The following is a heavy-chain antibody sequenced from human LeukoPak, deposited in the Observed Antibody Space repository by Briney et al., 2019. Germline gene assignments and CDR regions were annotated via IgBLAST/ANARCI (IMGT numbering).Heavy chain of an antibody. J-gene: IGHJ4*02. CDR2: ICYSGST. CDR1: GGSISSSSYY. Sequence: SETLSLTCTVSGGSISSSSYYWGWIRQPPGKGLEWVGSICYSGSTYYNPSLKRRVTISVDTSKNQFSLKLSSVTAADAAVYYCARSFWGSGSYQSDYWGQGTLVTVSS. V-gene: IGHV4-39*07. CDR3: ARSFWGSGSYQSDY. D-gene: IGHD3-10*01.